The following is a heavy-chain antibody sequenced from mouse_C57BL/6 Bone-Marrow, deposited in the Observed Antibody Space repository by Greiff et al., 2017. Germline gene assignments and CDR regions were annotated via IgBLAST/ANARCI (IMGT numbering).Heavy chain of an antibody. J-gene: IGHJ2*02. V-gene: IGHV1-4*01. Sequence: QVQLQQSGAELARPGASVKMSCKASGYTFTSYTMHWVKQRPGQGLEWIGDINPSSGYTKYNQKFKAKATLTADKSSSTAYMQLSSLTSEDSAVYYCAREKLGPFDYWGQGTSLTVSS. CDR3: AREKLGPFDY. CDR1: GYTFTSYT. CDR2: INPSSGYT. D-gene: IGHD4-1*01.